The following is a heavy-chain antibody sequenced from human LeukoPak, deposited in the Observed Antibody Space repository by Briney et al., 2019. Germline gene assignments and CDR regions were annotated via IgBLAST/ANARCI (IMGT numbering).Heavy chain of an antibody. CDR1: GGSFSGYY. J-gene: IGHJ4*02. CDR2: INHSGST. D-gene: IGHD5-18*01. V-gene: IGHV4-34*01. CDR3: ARDADTAMVFDY. Sequence: ETLSLTCAVYGGSFSGYYWSWIRQPPGKGLEWIGEINHSGSTNYNPSLKSRVTISVDTSKNQFSLKLSSVTAADTAVYYCARDADTAMVFDYWGQGTLDTVSS.